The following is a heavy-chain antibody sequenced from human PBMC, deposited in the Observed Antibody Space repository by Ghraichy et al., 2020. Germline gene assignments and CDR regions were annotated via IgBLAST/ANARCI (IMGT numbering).Heavy chain of an antibody. Sequence: LSLTCVASGFMFDDYTMNWVRQAPGKGLEWVASISAGSGVIYYAHSVRGRFTPSRDNAKNSLYLQMKALRVEDTAVYYCARDSVPASIPYGVDVWGQGTTVIVSS. CDR2: ISAGSGVI. V-gene: IGHV3-21*01. J-gene: IGHJ6*02. CDR1: GFMFDDYT. CDR3: ARDSVPASIPYGVDV. D-gene: IGHD2-2*02.